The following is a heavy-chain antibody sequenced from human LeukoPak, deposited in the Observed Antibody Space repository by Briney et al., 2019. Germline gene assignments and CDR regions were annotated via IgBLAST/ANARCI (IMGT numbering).Heavy chain of an antibody. V-gene: IGHV3-48*04. J-gene: IGHJ3*02. D-gene: IGHD3-9*01. CDR2: ISSSGSTI. Sequence: GGSLRLSCATSGFTFSNYWMSWVRQAPGKGLEWVSYISSSGSTIYYADSVKGRFTISRDNAKNSLYLQMNSLRAEDTAVYYCAREFGLRYFDWLLWGAFDIWGQGTMVTVSS. CDR3: AREFGLRYFDWLLWGAFDI. CDR1: GFTFSNYW.